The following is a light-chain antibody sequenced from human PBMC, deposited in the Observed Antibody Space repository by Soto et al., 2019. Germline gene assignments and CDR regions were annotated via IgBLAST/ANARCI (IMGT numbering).Light chain of an antibody. Sequence: DIQMTQSPSSLSASVGARVTITCQASHDITKYLSWYQQKPGKAPDLLIYDVSKLKTGVASRFSGSGSGTQFTLTITSLQPEDFAIYYGQHHENAPYTFGQGTRLEIK. CDR2: DVS. J-gene: IGKJ2*01. CDR3: QHHENAPYT. V-gene: IGKV1-33*01. CDR1: HDITKY.